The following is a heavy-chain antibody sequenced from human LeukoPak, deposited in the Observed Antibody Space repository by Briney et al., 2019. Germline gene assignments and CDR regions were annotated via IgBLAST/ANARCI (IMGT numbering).Heavy chain of an antibody. J-gene: IGHJ5*02. CDR2: IYTSGST. CDR3: ARDQTRVAAAGTGGYNWFDP. V-gene: IGHV4-4*07. CDR1: GGSISSYY. D-gene: IGHD6-13*01. Sequence: SETLSLTCTVSGGSISSYYWSWIRQPAGKGLEWIGRIYTSGSTNYNPSLKSRVTMSVDTSKNQFSLKLSSVTAADTAVYYCARDQTRVAAAGTGGYNWFDPWGQGTLVTVSS.